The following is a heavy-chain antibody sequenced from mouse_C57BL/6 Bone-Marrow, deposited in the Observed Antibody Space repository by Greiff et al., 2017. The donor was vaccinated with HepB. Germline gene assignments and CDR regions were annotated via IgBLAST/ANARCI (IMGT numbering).Heavy chain of an antibody. CDR2: INPSSGYT. CDR3: ARGGSYEY. CDR1: GYTFTSYT. Sequence: QVQLKESGAELARPGASVKMSCKASGYTFTSYTMHWVKQRPGQGLEWIGYINPSSGYTKYNQKFKDKATLTSDKSSSTAYMQLSSLTSEDSAVYYCARGGSYEYWGQGTLVTVSA. D-gene: IGHD1-1*01. V-gene: IGHV1-4*01. J-gene: IGHJ3*01.